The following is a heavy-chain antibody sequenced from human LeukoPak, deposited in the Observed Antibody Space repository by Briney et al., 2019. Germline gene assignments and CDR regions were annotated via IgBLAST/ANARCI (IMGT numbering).Heavy chain of an antibody. Sequence: GGSLRLSCAASGFRLSDYDMNWVRQAPGKGLEWVSSISTGSRYIYYAYSVKGRFTISRDDAKNSLYLQMDYLRAEDTAVYYCARADCSGSTCYLRRSWFDPWGQGTLVTVSS. V-gene: IGHV3-21*01. D-gene: IGHD2-2*01. J-gene: IGHJ5*02. CDR1: GFRLSDYD. CDR3: ARADCSGSTCYLRRSWFDP. CDR2: ISTGSRYI.